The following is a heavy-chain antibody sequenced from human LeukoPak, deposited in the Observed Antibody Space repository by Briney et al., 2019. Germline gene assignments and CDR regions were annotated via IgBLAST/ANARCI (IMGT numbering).Heavy chain of an antibody. D-gene: IGHD6-13*01. CDR3: ATSFGPVIAAAGTGAD. CDR2: ISGSGSST. Sequence: GGSLRLSCAVSGFTFSTYAMSWVRQAPGKGLEWVSVISGSGSSTYYADSVKGRFTISRDNSKNTLYLQMNSLRAEDTAVYYCATSFGPVIAAAGTGADWGQGTLVTVSS. J-gene: IGHJ4*02. V-gene: IGHV3-23*01. CDR1: GFTFSTYA.